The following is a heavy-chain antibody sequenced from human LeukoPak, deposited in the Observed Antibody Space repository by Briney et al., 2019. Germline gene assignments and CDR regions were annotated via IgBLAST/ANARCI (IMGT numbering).Heavy chain of an antibody. Sequence: PSETLSLTCTVSGGSVSSYYWSWIRQPPGKGLEWIGHIYTSGSTSYNPSLKSRVSMSVDTSKNQFSLKLNSVTAADTAVYYCARMYGGYFDYWGEGALVSVSS. J-gene: IGHJ4*03. V-gene: IGHV4-4*07. CDR3: ARMYGGYFDY. CDR1: GGSVSSYY. CDR2: IYTSGST. D-gene: IGHD4/OR15-4a*01.